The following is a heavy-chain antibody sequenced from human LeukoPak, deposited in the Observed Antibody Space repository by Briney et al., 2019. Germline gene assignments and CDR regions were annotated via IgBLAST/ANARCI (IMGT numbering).Heavy chain of an antibody. CDR1: GFTFSNYA. J-gene: IGHJ6*03. V-gene: IGHV3-30*02. D-gene: IGHD2-21*02. CDR2: IRYDGSNK. CDR3: ARGREVVVTAIPYYYYYMDV. Sequence: GGSLRLSCEASGFTFSNYAMNWVRQAPGKGLEWVAFIRYDGSNKYYADSVKGRFTISRDNAKNSLYLQMNSLRAEDTALYYCARGREVVVTAIPYYYYYMDVWGKGTTVTVSS.